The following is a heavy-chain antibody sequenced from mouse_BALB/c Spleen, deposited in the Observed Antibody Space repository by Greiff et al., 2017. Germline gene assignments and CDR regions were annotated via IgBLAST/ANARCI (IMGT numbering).Heavy chain of an antibody. CDR2: INPNNGDT. V-gene: IGHV1-26*01. Sequence: EVQLQQSGPELVKPGASVKMSCKASGYTFTDYYMKWVKQSHGKSLVWIGDINPNNGDTFYNQKFKGKATLTVDKSSSTAYMQLNSLTSEDSAVYYCARGGDYGYFAYWGQGTLVTVSA. D-gene: IGHD2-2*01. CDR3: ARGGDYGYFAY. CDR1: GYTFTDYY. J-gene: IGHJ3*01.